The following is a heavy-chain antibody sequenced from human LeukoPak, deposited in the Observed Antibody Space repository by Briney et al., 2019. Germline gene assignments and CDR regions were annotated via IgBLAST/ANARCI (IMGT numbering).Heavy chain of an antibody. CDR3: ARDWAAGTSYYYYYGMDV. Sequence: KTSETLSLTCAVYGGSFSGYYWSWIRQPPGKGLEWIGYIYYSGSTNYNPSLKSRVTISVDTSKNQFSLKLSSVTAADTAVYYCARDWAAGTSYYYYYGMDVWGQGTTVTVSS. V-gene: IGHV4-59*01. D-gene: IGHD6-13*01. J-gene: IGHJ6*02. CDR2: IYYSGST. CDR1: GGSFSGYY.